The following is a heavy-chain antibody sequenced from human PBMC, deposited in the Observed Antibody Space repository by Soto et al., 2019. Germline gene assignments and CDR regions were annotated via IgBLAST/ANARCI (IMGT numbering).Heavy chain of an antibody. CDR3: VRGVLS. Sequence: QVQLQESGPGLVKASQTLSLTCNVSGGSISSGGYYWTWIRQHPGKGLEWIGNIHHSGSTFYNPSLKSRVSISVDTSKNQFSLKLSSVTAADTAVYFCVRGVLSWGLGTLVTVSS. CDR2: IHHSGST. J-gene: IGHJ1*01. D-gene: IGHD3-10*01. V-gene: IGHV4-31*03. CDR1: GGSISSGGYY.